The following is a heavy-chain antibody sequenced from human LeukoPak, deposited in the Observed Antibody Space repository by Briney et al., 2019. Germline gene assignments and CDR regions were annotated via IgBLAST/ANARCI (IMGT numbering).Heavy chain of an antibody. CDR1: GFTFSDYW. J-gene: IGHJ6*02. CDR3: ARGTTGGYSGRYSMDA. V-gene: IGHV3-74*01. Sequence: GGSLRLSCAASGFTFSDYWVHWGRHAPGKGLLCVSLINSDGSSTNYADSVKGRFTISRDNAKGMLYLQMNSLRAEDTAVYYCARGTTGGYSGRYSMDAWGQGTTVTVSS. D-gene: IGHD1-26*01. CDR2: INSDGSST.